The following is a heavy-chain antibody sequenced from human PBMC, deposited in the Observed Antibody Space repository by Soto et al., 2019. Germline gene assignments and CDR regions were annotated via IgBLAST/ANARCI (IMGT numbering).Heavy chain of an antibody. CDR1: GGSISSGGYY. Sequence: QVQLQESGPGLVKPSQTLSLTCTVSGGSISSGGYYWSWIRQHPGKGLEWIGYIYYSGSTYYNPSLKSRVTISVDTSKNQFSRKLSSVTAADTALYYCARATYGGGYNWFDPWGQGTLVTVSS. CDR2: IYYSGST. V-gene: IGHV4-31*03. CDR3: ARATYGGGYNWFDP. J-gene: IGHJ5*02. D-gene: IGHD3-10*02.